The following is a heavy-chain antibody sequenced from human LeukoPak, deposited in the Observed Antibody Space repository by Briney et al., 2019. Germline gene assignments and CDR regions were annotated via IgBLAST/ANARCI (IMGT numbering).Heavy chain of an antibody. Sequence: PGGSLRLSCAASGFTFSSYAMSWVRQAPGKGLEWVSAISGSGGSTYYADTVRSRFTVSRDYSKNTLYLQMDSLRAEDTAVYYCARLYGANVGYLDYWAREPWSPSPQ. D-gene: IGHD4-23*01. CDR2: ISGSGGST. CDR3: ARLYGANVGYLDY. CDR1: GFTFSSYA. V-gene: IGHV3-23*01. J-gene: IGHJ4*02.